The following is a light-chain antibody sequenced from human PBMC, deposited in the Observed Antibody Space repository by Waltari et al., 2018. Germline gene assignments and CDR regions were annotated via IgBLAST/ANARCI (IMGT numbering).Light chain of an antibody. CDR3: QQTYSIPLT. V-gene: IGKV1-39*01. CDR1: QRISRY. CDR2: AAS. J-gene: IGKJ4*01. Sequence: DIQMTQSPSSLSASVGDRVTITCRARQRISRYLNWFQHKPGKAPKLLVYAASSLQSGVPSRCSGSGSGTDFTLTISSLQPEDFATYYCQQTYSIPLTFGGGTKVEIK.